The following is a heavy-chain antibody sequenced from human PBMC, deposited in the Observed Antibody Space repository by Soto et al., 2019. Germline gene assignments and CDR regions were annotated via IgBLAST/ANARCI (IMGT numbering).Heavy chain of an antibody. CDR3: AKGGPFTFGGVAYGMDV. Sequence: GGSLRLSCAASGFTFSSYGMHWVRQAPGKGLEWVAVISYDGSNKYYADSVKGRFTISRDNSKNTLYLQMNSLRAEDTAVYYCAKGGPFTFGGVAYGMDVWGQGTTVTVSS. D-gene: IGHD3-16*01. V-gene: IGHV3-30*18. J-gene: IGHJ6*02. CDR2: ISYDGSNK. CDR1: GFTFSSYG.